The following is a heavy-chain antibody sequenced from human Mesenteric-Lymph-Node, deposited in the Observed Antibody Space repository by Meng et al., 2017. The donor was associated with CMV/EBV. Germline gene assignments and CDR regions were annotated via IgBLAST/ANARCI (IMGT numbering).Heavy chain of an antibody. CDR2: INPNSGVS. J-gene: IGHJ5*02. Sequence: QVQLVQSRAEVGKPGASVMVSCKASGYTFTDFYIHWVRQAPGPGLEWMGRINPNSGVSNSAQNFQGRVTMTRDKSISTAYMELGRLTSDDTAVYYCARDNVNPEGFDPWGQGTLVTVSS. CDR3: ARDNVNPEGFDP. CDR1: GYTFTDFY. D-gene: IGHD2/OR15-2a*01. V-gene: IGHV1-2*06.